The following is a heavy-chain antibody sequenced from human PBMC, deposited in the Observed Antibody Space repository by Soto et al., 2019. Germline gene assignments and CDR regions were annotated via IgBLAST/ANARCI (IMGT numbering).Heavy chain of an antibody. V-gene: IGHV3-74*01. J-gene: IGHJ4*02. CDR2: INSSGSST. CDR3: ARDYDFLDY. D-gene: IGHD3-3*01. CDR1: GFTFSSYW. Sequence: PGGSLRLSCAASGFTFSSYWMHWVRQAPGKGLVWVSHINSSGSSTNYADSVKGRFTISRDNAKNSLYLQMNSLRAEDTAVYYCARDYDFLDYWGQGTLVTVSS.